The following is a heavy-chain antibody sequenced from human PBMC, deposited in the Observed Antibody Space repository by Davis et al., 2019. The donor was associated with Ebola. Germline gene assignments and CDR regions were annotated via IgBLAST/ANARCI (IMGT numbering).Heavy chain of an antibody. CDR1: GGSISSYY. D-gene: IGHD3-10*01. CDR3: ARGSGTYLSFDY. Sequence: SETLSLTCTVSGGSISSYYWSWIRQPPGMRLEWIGYIYYSGSTNYNPSLKSRVTISVDAPKNQFSLKLNSVTAADTAVYYCARGSGTYLSFDYWGQGTLVTVSS. J-gene: IGHJ4*02. V-gene: IGHV4-59*01. CDR2: IYYSGST.